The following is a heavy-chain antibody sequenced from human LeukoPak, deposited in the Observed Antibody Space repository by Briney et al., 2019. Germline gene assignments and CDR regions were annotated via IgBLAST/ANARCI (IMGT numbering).Heavy chain of an antibody. V-gene: IGHV3-30*18. D-gene: IGHD3-22*01. J-gene: IGHJ6*02. Sequence: GGSLRLSCAASGFTFSSYGMHWVRQAPGKGLEWVAVISYDGSNKYYADSVRGRFTISRDNSKNTLYLQMNSLRAEDTAVYYCAKDRYYYDSSGYYYYYYGMDVWGQGTTVTVSS. CDR3: AKDRYYYDSSGYYYYYYGMDV. CDR2: ISYDGSNK. CDR1: GFTFSSYG.